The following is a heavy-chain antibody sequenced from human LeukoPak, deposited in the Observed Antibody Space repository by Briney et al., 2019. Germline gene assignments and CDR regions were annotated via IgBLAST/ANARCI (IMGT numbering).Heavy chain of an antibody. CDR2: ITTLSTTI. J-gene: IGHJ5*02. CDR1: GFSLRSFN. Sequence: GGSLRLSCEASGFSLRSFNMNWVRQAPGKGLEWVSYITTLSTTISYSDSVKGRFIISRDNAKNSLYLQMNSLRAEDTALYFCARVKLTGIQDWFDPWGQGTLVTVSS. CDR3: ARVKLTGIQDWFDP. D-gene: IGHD1-20*01. V-gene: IGHV3-48*04.